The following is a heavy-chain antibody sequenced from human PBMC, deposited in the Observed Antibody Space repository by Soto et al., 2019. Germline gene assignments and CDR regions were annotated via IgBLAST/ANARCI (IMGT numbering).Heavy chain of an antibody. CDR1: GYTLTELS. J-gene: IGHJ6*03. D-gene: IGHD2-15*01. CDR2: FDPEDGET. V-gene: IGHV1-24*01. CDR3: ATGGTLRNYYYYYMDV. Sequence: GASVKVSCKVSGYTLTELSMHWVRQAPGKGFEWMGGFDPEDGETIYAQKIQGRVTMTEDTSTDTAYMELSSLRSEDTAVYYCATGGTLRNYYYYYMDVWGKGTTVTVSS.